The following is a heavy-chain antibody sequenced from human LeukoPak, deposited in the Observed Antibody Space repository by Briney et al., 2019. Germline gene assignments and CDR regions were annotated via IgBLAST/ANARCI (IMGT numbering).Heavy chain of an antibody. CDR2: IYYSGST. V-gene: IGHV4-59*08. J-gene: IGHJ6*02. CDR3: ARLPASGGYKQYYYYGMDV. D-gene: IGHD5-24*01. CDR1: GGSISSYY. Sequence: KTSETLSLTCTVSGGSISSYYWSWIRQPPGKGLEWIGYIYYSGSTNYNPSLKSRVTISVDTSKNQFSLKLSSVTAADTAVYYCARLPASGGYKQYYYYGMDVWGQGTTVTVSS.